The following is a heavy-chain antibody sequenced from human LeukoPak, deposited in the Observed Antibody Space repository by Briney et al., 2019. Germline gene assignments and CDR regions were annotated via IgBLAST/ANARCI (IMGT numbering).Heavy chain of an antibody. V-gene: IGHV3-9*01. Sequence: GGSLRLSCAASGFTFDDYAKHWVRQAPGKGLEWVSGSSWNSGSIDYADSVKGRFTISRDNARNSLYLQMNSLRAEHTALYYCEKDLSPVTTESRFDYWAQGTLVTVSS. CDR2: SSWNSGSI. CDR1: GFTFDDYA. J-gene: IGHJ4*02. CDR3: EKDLSPVTTESRFDY. D-gene: IGHD4-17*01.